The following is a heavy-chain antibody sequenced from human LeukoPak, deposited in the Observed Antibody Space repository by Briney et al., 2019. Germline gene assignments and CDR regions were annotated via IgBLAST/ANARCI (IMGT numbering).Heavy chain of an antibody. CDR2: IYYSGST. D-gene: IGHD3-22*01. CDR3: ARTYYYESSGYTFDY. Sequence: PSETLSLTCTVSGGSISSSSYYWGWIRQPPGKGLEWIGSIYYSGSTYYNPSLKSRVTISGDTSKNQFSLELSSVTAADTAVYFCARTYYYESSGYTFDYWGQGTLVTVSS. V-gene: IGHV4-39*01. CDR1: GGSISSSSYY. J-gene: IGHJ4*02.